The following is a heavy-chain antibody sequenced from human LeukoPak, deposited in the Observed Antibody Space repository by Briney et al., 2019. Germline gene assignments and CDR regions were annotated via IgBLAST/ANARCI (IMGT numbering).Heavy chain of an antibody. Sequence: GGSLGLSCAASGFTFSSYAMSWVRQAPGKGLEWVSAISGSGGSTYYADSVKGRFTISRDNSKNTLYLQMISLRAEDTAVYYCAKGQGSYYYDNSGYPDYWGQGTLVTVSS. V-gene: IGHV3-23*01. J-gene: IGHJ4*02. D-gene: IGHD3-22*01. CDR2: ISGSGGST. CDR1: GFTFSSYA. CDR3: AKGQGSYYYDNSGYPDY.